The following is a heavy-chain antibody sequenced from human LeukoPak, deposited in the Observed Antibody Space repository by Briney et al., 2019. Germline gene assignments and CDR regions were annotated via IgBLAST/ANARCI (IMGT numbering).Heavy chain of an antibody. V-gene: IGHV4-4*07. Sequence: PSETLSLTCTVSGGSISSYYWSWIRQPAGKGLEWIGRIYTSGSTNYNPSLKSRVTMSVDTSKNQFSLKLSSVTAADTAVYYCARGRGTAIILYYFDYWGQGTLVTVSS. J-gene: IGHJ4*02. CDR1: GGSISSYY. D-gene: IGHD5-18*01. CDR3: ARGRGTAIILYYFDY. CDR2: IYTSGST.